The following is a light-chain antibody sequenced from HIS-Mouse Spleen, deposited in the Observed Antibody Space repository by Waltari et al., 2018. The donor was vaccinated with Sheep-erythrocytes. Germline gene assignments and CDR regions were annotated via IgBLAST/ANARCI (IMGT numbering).Light chain of an antibody. CDR2: DVS. Sequence: QSALTQPRSVSGSPGQSVTISCTGTSSDVGGYNYVSWYQQHPGKAPKLMIYDVSTRPSGVPYRFSGSKSGNPASLTISGLQAEDEADYYCCSYAGSYTLVFGGGTKLTVL. V-gene: IGLV2-11*01. J-gene: IGLJ3*02. CDR3: CSYAGSYTLV. CDR1: SSDVGGYNY.